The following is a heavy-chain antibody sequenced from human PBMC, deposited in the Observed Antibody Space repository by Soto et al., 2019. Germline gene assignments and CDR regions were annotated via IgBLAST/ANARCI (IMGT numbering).Heavy chain of an antibody. CDR3: ARGLGADVFDI. CDR2: IFYSGNT. V-gene: IGHV4-30-4*01. CDR1: GGSISTSAYY. D-gene: IGHD1-26*01. J-gene: IGHJ3*02. Sequence: QVQLQESGPGLVGPSQTLSLTCAVSGGSISTSAYYWTWLRQSTGKGLGWIGNIFYSGNTYYNPSLKSRFIMSLDTSTNQFSLKVSSVTAADTAVYYCARGLGADVFDIWSQGTLVTVS.